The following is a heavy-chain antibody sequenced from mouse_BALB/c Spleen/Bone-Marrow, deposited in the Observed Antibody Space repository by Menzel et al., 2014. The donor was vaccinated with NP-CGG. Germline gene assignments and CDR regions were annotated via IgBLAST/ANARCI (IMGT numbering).Heavy chain of an antibody. J-gene: IGHJ4*01. D-gene: IGHD2-12*01. V-gene: IGHV14-3*02. CDR3: ARRGYYCYFYYAMGY. CDR2: IDPANGNT. Sequence: VQLQQPGAELVKPGASVKLSCTASGFNIKDTYMHWVKQRPEQGLEWIGRIDPANGNTKYDPKFQGKATITADTSSNPAFLQLRSLTFEDTAVHFCARRGYYCYFYYAMGYWGQGTSVTVS. CDR1: GFNIKDTY.